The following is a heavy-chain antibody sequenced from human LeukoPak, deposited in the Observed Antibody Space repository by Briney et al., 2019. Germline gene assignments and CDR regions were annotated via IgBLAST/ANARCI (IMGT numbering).Heavy chain of an antibody. V-gene: IGHV1-69*04. D-gene: IGHD6-19*01. CDR1: GYTFTGYY. CDR2: IIPILGIA. Sequence: SVKVSCKASGYTFTGYYMHWVRQAPGQGLEWMGRIIPILGIANYAQKFQGRVTITADKSTSTAYMELSSLRSEDTAVYYCARGGPSSSGWSYYYYGMDVWGQGTTVTVSS. CDR3: ARGGPSSSGWSYYYYGMDV. J-gene: IGHJ6*02.